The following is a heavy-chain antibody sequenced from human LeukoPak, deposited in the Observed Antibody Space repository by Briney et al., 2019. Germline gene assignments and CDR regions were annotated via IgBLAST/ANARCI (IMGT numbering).Heavy chain of an antibody. CDR2: INPIIGIA. V-gene: IGHV1-69*04. CDR3: ARSVGNYYYGFDV. D-gene: IGHD7-27*01. Sequence: ASVKVSCKASGCTFSSYAINWVRQAPGQGLEWMGRINPIIGIANYAQKFQGRVTITSDKSTSTAYMERSSLNSEDAAVYYCARSVGNYYYGFDVWGQGTTVTVSS. J-gene: IGHJ6*02. CDR1: GCTFSSYA.